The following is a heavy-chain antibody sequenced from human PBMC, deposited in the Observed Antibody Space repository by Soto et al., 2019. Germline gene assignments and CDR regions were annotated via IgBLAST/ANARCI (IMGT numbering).Heavy chain of an antibody. D-gene: IGHD5-12*01. CDR3: ASRDGYNMGDY. Sequence: PGGSLRLSCAASGFTVSSNYMSWVRQAPGKGLEWVSVIYSGGSTYYADSVKGRFTISRDNSKNTLYLQMNSLRAEDTAVYYCASRDGYNMGDYWGQGTLVTVSS. CDR2: IYSGGST. V-gene: IGHV3-53*01. J-gene: IGHJ4*02. CDR1: GFTVSSNY.